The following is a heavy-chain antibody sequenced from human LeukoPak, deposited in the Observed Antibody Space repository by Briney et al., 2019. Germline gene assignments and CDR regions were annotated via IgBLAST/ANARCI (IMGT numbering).Heavy chain of an antibody. V-gene: IGHV4-38-2*02. CDR3: AREAGYYGSGFYYFDY. J-gene: IGHJ4*02. D-gene: IGHD3-10*01. CDR2: IYHSGST. CDR1: GYSISSGCY. Sequence: SETLSLTCAVSGYSISSGCYWGWIRQPPGKGLEWIGSIYHSGSTYYNPSLKSRVTISVDTSKNQFSLKLSSVTAADTAVYYCAREAGYYGSGFYYFDYWGQGTLVTVSS.